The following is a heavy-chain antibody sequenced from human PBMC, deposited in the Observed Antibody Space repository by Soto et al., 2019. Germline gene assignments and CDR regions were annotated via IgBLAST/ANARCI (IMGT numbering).Heavy chain of an antibody. CDR3: ARVDIVATIDY. J-gene: IGHJ4*02. CDR2: INHSGST. V-gene: IGHV4-34*01. CDR1: GGSFSGYY. D-gene: IGHD5-12*01. Sequence: SETLSLTCAVYGGSFSGYYWSWIRQPPGKGLEWIGEINHSGSTNYNPSLKSRVTISVETSKNQFSLKRSSVTAADTAVYYCARVDIVATIDYWGQGTLVTVSS.